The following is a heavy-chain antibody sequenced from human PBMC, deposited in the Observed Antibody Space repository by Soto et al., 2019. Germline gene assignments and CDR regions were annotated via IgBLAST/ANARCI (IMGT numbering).Heavy chain of an antibody. V-gene: IGHV4-61*01. CDR2: IIYGWTT. CDR3: ARSLRGANCFDP. Sequence: SETLSLPRTVSGDSVSSGSYSWTWIRQPPGKGVECIGYIIYGWTTNYNTALTSRPTNTVHTTKYQLSLKLTSVTAAVTAGYSCARSLRGANCFDPWGQGTLVTVSS. D-gene: IGHD1-26*01. CDR1: GDSVSSGSYS. J-gene: IGHJ5*02.